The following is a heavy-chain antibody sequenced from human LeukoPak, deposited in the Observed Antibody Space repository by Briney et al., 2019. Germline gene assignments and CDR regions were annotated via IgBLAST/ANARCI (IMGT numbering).Heavy chain of an antibody. Sequence: SVKVSCKASGGTFSSYAISWVRQAPGQGLEWMGGIIPIFGTANYAQKFQGRVTITADESTSTAYMELSSLRSEDTAVYYCAREYYYDSSGGTWFDPWGQGTLVTVSS. CDR1: GGTFSSYA. CDR2: IIPIFGTA. J-gene: IGHJ5*02. D-gene: IGHD3-22*01. CDR3: AREYYYDSSGGTWFDP. V-gene: IGHV1-69*13.